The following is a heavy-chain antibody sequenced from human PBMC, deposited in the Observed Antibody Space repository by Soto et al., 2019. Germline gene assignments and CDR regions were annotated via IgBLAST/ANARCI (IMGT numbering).Heavy chain of an antibody. V-gene: IGHV4-34*01. CDR2: INHSGST. J-gene: IGHJ6*03. CDR1: GGSFSGYY. Sequence: SETLSLTCAVYGGSFSGYYWSWIRQPPGKGLEWIGEINHSGSTNYNPSLKSRVTISVDTSKNQFSLKLSSVTAADTAVYYCARSIPYYDILTGYPEYYYYYYMDVWGKGTTVTVSS. D-gene: IGHD3-9*01. CDR3: ARSIPYYDILTGYPEYYYYYYMDV.